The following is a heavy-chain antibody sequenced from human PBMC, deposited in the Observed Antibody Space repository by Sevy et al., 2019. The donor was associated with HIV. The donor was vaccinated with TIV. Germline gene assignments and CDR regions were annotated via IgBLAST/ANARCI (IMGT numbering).Heavy chain of an antibody. V-gene: IGHV3-7*01. CDR3: ARAMGV. CDR2: IKHDGSET. CDR1: GFDFNNHW. J-gene: IGHJ6*02. Sequence: GGSLRLSCAASGFDFNNHWMSWVRQAPEKGLEWVANIKHDGSETYYVDSLEGRFTISRDNAKNSGYLQMHFLRVEDSGVYYCARAMGVWGQGTTVTVSS.